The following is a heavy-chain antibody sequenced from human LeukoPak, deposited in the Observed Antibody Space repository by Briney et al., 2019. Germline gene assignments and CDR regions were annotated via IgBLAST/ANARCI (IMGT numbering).Heavy chain of an antibody. J-gene: IGHJ4*02. Sequence: ASVKVSCKASGGTFSSYAISWVRQAPGQGLEWMGRITPILGIANYAQKFQGRVTITADKSTSTAYMELSSLRSEDTAVYYCASSIGVVPAAIGYWGQGTLVTVSS. V-gene: IGHV1-69*04. D-gene: IGHD2-2*01. CDR1: GGTFSSYA. CDR3: ASSIGVVPAAIGY. CDR2: ITPILGIA.